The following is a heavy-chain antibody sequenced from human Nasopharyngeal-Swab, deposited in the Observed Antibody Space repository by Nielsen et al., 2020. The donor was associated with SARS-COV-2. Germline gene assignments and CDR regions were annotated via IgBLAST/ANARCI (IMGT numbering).Heavy chain of an antibody. D-gene: IGHD2-15*01. Sequence: GSPGLSLTPSGFSLGGFAMEWFRQAPGKGLEGGGFIRTKRHGGTADYAASVKGRFTISRDDSKSIAYLQMNSLKIEDTAVYYCARKEYSGGWYSSYIMDVRGQGTTVTVSS. CDR3: ARKEYSGGWYSSYIMDV. CDR2: IRTKRHGGTA. V-gene: IGHV3-49*03. CDR1: GFSLGGFA. J-gene: IGHJ6*02.